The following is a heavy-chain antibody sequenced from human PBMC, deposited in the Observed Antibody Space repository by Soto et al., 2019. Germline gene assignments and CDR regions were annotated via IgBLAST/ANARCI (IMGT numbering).Heavy chain of an antibody. D-gene: IGHD2-15*01. CDR1: GFTFSYG. J-gene: IGHJ4*02. V-gene: IGHV3-30*18. Sequence: VQLLESGGGLIQPGGSLRLSCAASGFTFSYGIHWLRQAPGKGLEWVAYISYDSSNKFYGDSVKGRFTISRDNSKNTQFIQMNRLRAEDTADYYCANPVIGYCIGNTSDDYWGQGTLVAVSS. CDR3: ANPVIGYCIGNTSDDY. CDR2: ISYDSSNK.